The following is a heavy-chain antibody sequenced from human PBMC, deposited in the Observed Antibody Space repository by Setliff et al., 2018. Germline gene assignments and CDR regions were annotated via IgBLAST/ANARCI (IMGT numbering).Heavy chain of an antibody. CDR3: VREGVDSRSSTDYRYYMDV. D-gene: IGHD3-22*01. V-gene: IGHV1-69*05. J-gene: IGHJ6*03. CDR1: GGTFSSYG. Sequence: SVKVSCKASGGTFSSYGISWVRQAPGQGLEWMGGTIPMFGTTNYARKFQGRVTIMTDESTSTAYMQPSSLGSGDTAVYYCVREGVDSRSSTDYRYYMDVWGKGTTVTVSS. CDR2: TIPMFGTT.